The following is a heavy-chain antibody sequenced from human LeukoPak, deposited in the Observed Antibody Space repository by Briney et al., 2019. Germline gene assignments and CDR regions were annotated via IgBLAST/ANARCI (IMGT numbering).Heavy chain of an antibody. V-gene: IGHV1-8*01. CDR1: GYTSTSYD. D-gene: IGHD2-15*01. CDR2: MNPNSGNT. CDR3: ARGYCSGGSCYVGDHFDY. Sequence: GASVKVSCKASGYTSTSYDINWVRQATGQGLEWMGWMNPNSGNTGYAQKFQGRVTMTRNTSISTAYMELSSLRSEDTAVYYCARGYCSGGSCYVGDHFDYWGQGTLVTVSS. J-gene: IGHJ4*02.